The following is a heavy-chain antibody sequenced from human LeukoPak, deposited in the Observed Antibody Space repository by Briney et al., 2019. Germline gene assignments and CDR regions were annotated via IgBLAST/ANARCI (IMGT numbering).Heavy chain of an antibody. Sequence: GGSLRLSCAASGFTFRSHAFHWIRQAPGKGLEWVAFISWDGNIRYYAESVKGRFTLSRDNSKNTLYLQMNSLRIEDTAVYYCARDYSGWYVFDYWGQGTLVGVSP. V-gene: IGHV3-30-3*01. CDR1: GFTFRSHA. D-gene: IGHD6-19*01. J-gene: IGHJ4*02. CDR2: ISWDGNIR. CDR3: ARDYSGWYVFDY.